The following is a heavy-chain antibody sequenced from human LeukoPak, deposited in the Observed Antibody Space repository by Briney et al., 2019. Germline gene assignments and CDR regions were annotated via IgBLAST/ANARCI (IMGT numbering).Heavy chain of an antibody. Sequence: SQTLSLTCTVSGGSISSGGYYWSWIRQHPGKGLEWIGYIYYSGSTYYNPSLKSRVTISVDTSKNQFSLKLSSVTAADTAVYYCASNDSSGYYNFEYWGQGTLVAVSS. CDR3: ASNDSSGYYNFEY. CDR2: IYYSGST. J-gene: IGHJ4*02. D-gene: IGHD3-22*01. CDR1: GGSISSGGYY. V-gene: IGHV4-31*03.